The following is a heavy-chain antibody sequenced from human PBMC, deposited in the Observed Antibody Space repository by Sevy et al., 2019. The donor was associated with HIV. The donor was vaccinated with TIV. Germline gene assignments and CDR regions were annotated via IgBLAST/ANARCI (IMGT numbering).Heavy chain of an antibody. V-gene: IGHV3-23*01. J-gene: IGHJ6*02. CDR3: AKGLGYCSGGSCYSGNYYYGMDV. Sequence: GGSLRLSCAASGFTFSSYAMSWVRQAPGKGLEWVSAISGSGGSTYYADSVKGRFTISRANSKNTLYLQMNSLRAEDTAVYYCAKGLGYCSGGSCYSGNYYYGMDVWGQGTTVTVSS. CDR2: ISGSGGST. CDR1: GFTFSSYA. D-gene: IGHD2-15*01.